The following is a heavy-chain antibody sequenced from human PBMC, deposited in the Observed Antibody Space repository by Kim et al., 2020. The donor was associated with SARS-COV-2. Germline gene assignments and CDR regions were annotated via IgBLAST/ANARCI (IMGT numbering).Heavy chain of an antibody. Sequence: GGSLRLSCAASGFTLSGYWMTWVRQAPGQGLEWVANINHEGTDRYYVESVKGRFTVSKDNAKNLLYLQMNSLRAEDAAVYFCTSDILSPGTKGFDVWGQGTKVTVSS. CDR3: TSDILSPGTKGFDV. D-gene: IGHD1-1*01. CDR1: GFTLSGYW. V-gene: IGHV3-7*01. CDR2: INHEGTDR. J-gene: IGHJ3*01.